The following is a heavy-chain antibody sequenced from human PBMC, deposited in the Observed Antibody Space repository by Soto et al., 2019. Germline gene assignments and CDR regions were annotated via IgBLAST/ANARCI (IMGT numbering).Heavy chain of an antibody. CDR3: ASASYYDFWSGEPPTSLDV. V-gene: IGHV4-31*03. J-gene: IGHJ6*02. Sequence: QVQLQESGPGLVKPSQTLSLTCTVSGGTISSGGYYWSWIRQHPGKGLEWIGYIYYSGSTYYNPSLKSRVTISVDTSKNRCSLKLSSVTAADTAVYYCASASYYDFWSGEPPTSLDVWGQGTTVTVSS. CDR1: GGTISSGGYY. D-gene: IGHD3-3*01. CDR2: IYYSGST.